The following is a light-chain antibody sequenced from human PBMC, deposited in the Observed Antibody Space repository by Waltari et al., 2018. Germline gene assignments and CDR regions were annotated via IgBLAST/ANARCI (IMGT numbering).Light chain of an antibody. CDR3: QQRSSWLPLT. J-gene: IGKJ4*01. CDR2: DAS. CDR1: HNISRY. V-gene: IGKV3-11*01. Sequence: EVVLTQSPATLSLSPGERATLSCRASHNISRYLGWYQQKPGQPPRLLIYDASHRATGVPDRVTGSGSGTDFTLTISSLEPEDLAVYYCQQRSSWLPLTFGGGTKVEIK.